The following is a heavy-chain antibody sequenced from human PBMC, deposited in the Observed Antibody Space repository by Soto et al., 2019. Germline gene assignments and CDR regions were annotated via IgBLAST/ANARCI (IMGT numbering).Heavy chain of an antibody. D-gene: IGHD4-4*01. J-gene: IGHJ4*02. V-gene: IGHV3-21*01. CDR2: ISSSSNYI. Sequence: GGSLRLSCAPSGFTFSSYSMNWVRQAPGKGLEWVSSISSSSNYIYYTDSVKGRFTISRDNAKNSLYLQMNSLRAEDTAMYYCARAKTGNYNHSADCWGQGTLVTVSS. CDR1: GFTFSSYS. CDR3: ARAKTGNYNHSADC.